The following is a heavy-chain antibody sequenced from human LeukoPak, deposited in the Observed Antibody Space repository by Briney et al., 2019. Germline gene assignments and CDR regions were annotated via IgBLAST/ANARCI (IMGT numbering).Heavy chain of an antibody. CDR2: IYHSGST. Sequence: SETLSLTCGVSGYSIISGYYWGWIRQPPRKGLEWIGSIYHSGSTYYNPSLRSRVTISVDTSKNQFSLKLSSVTAADTAVYYCASAPGPSLFDYWGQGTLVTVSS. CDR3: ASAPGPSLFDY. CDR1: GYSIISGYY. V-gene: IGHV4-38-2*01. J-gene: IGHJ4*02. D-gene: IGHD6-13*01.